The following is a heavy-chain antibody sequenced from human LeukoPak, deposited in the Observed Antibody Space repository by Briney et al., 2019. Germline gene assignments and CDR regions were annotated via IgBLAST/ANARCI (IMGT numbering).Heavy chain of an antibody. CDR2: VGSSGTTF. V-gene: IGHV3-48*03. CDR3: ARDGVVRGVYKY. J-gene: IGHJ4*02. CDR1: GFTFSDHD. D-gene: IGHD3-10*01. Sequence: PGGSLRLSCAASGFTFSDHDMDWVRQAPGKGLEWVSYVGSSGTTFDYSNSVKGRFTISRDNAKNSLFLQMNSLRAEDTALYYCARDGVVRGVYKYWGQGILVTVSS.